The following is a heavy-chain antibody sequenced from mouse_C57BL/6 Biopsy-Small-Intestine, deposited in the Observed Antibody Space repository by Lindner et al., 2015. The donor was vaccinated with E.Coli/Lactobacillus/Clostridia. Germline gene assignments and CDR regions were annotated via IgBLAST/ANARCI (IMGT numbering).Heavy chain of an antibody. J-gene: IGHJ4*01. Sequence: SVKVSCKASGYTFTRYYMHWVRQAPGQGPEWMGIINPSGGGTSYAQKFQGRVTMTRDTSTSTVYMELSSLRSEDTAVYYCARRNCSGTSCFFDYWGQGTLVTVSS. D-gene: IGHD1-1*01. CDR2: INPSGGGT. CDR3: ARRNCSGTSCFFDY. CDR1: GYTFTRYY. V-gene: IGHV1-53*01.